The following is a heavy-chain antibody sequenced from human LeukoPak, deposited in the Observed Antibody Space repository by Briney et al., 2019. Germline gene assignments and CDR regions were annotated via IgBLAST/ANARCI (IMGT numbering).Heavy chain of an antibody. CDR1: GGSISSGGYS. CDR2: IYHSGST. D-gene: IGHD4-17*01. J-gene: IGHJ4*02. Sequence: PSETLSLTCAVSGGSISSGGYSWSWIRQPAGKGLEWIGYIYHSGSTYYNPSLKSRVTISVDRSKNQFSLKLSSVTAADTAVYYCARGGDYGDYVDYWGQGTLVTVSS. V-gene: IGHV4-30-2*01. CDR3: ARGGDYGDYVDY.